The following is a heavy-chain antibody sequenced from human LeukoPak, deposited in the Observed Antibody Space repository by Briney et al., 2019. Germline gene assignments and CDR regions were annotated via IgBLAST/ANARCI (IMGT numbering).Heavy chain of an antibody. CDR2: IYHSGST. CDR3: ARDGRSSSWDYYYYGMDV. CDR1: GGSISSSNW. D-gene: IGHD6-13*01. Sequence: SGTLSLTCAVSGGSISSSNWWSWVRQPPGKGLEWIGEIYHSGSTNYNPSLKSRVTISVALKLSSVTAADTAVYYCARDGRSSSWDYYYYGMDVWGQGTTVTVSS. V-gene: IGHV4-4*02. J-gene: IGHJ6*02.